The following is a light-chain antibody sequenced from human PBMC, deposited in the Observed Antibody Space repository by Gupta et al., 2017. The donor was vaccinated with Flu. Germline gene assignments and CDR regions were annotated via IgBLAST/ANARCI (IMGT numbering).Light chain of an antibody. V-gene: IGLV1-51*01. CDR3: GAWDSGLGAGV. CDR2: DIV. CDR1: NVGISY. Sequence: NVGISYVSRYQQFPVTAPQLLIHDIVQRPSDIPDGFSGAKSGTSPTLAITGLPTGDVADYYCGAWDSGLGAGVFGGGTKLTVL. J-gene: IGLJ3*02.